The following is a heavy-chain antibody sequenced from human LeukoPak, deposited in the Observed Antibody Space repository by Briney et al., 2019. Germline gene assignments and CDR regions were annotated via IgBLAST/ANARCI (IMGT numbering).Heavy chain of an antibody. Sequence: GGSLRLSCAASGFSFSSYNMDWVRQAPGKGLEWVSSISTSSTFIYYADSVKGRFTISRDNAKNSLYLQMNSLRAEDTAVYYCARLGSGLDYWGPGTLVTVSS. CDR3: ARLGSGLDY. CDR1: GFSFSSYN. D-gene: IGHD3-16*01. J-gene: IGHJ4*02. V-gene: IGHV3-21*06. CDR2: ISTSSTFI.